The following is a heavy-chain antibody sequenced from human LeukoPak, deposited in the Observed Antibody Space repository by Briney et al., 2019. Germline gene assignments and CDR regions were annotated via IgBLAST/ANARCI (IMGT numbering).Heavy chain of an antibody. V-gene: IGHV3-53*01. CDR2: IYSGGST. CDR1: GFTVSSNY. CDR3: ARASDFWSGYLDYYYGMDV. Sequence: GGSLRLSCAASGFTVSSNYMSWVRQAPGKGLEWVSVIYSGGSTYYADSVKGRFTTSRDNSKNTLYLQMNSLRAEDTAVYYCARASDFWSGYLDYYYGMDVWGQGTTVTVSS. D-gene: IGHD3-3*01. J-gene: IGHJ6*02.